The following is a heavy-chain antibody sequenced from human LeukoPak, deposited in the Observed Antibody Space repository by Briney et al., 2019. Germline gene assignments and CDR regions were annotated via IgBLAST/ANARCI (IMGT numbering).Heavy chain of an antibody. V-gene: IGHV3-53*01. CDR2: IYSGGST. J-gene: IGHJ4*02. CDR1: GFTVSSNY. Sequence: PGGSLRLSCAASGFTVSSNYMSWVRQAPGKGLEWVSVIYSGGSTYYADSVKGRFTISRDNSKNTLYLQMNSLRAEDTAVYYCAKDPIDFWSGSYYFDYWGQGTLVTVSS. D-gene: IGHD3-3*01. CDR3: AKDPIDFWSGSYYFDY.